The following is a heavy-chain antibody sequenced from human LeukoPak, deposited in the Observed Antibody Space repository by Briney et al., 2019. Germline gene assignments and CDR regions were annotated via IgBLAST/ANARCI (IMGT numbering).Heavy chain of an antibody. V-gene: IGHV3-74*01. D-gene: IGHD2-2*01. CDR1: GFTFDSYW. Sequence: PGGSLRLSCAASGFTFDSYWTDWVRQAPGKGLVWVSRINRDGSSTRHADSVKGRFTISRDNAKNTLYLQMNSLRAEDTAVYYCASKYCSSTSCSGGPFDYWGQGTLVTVSS. J-gene: IGHJ4*02. CDR3: ASKYCSSTSCSGGPFDY. CDR2: INRDGSST.